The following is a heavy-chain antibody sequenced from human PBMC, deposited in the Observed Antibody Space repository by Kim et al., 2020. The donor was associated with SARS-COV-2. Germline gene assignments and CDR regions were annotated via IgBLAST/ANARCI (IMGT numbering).Heavy chain of an antibody. V-gene: IGHV4-34*01. Sequence: LQSRVTISVDTSKNQFSLKLSSVTAADTAVYYCARGRYDFWSGSPSTLDYWGQGTLVTVSS. J-gene: IGHJ4*02. CDR3: ARGRYDFWSGSPSTLDY. D-gene: IGHD3-3*01.